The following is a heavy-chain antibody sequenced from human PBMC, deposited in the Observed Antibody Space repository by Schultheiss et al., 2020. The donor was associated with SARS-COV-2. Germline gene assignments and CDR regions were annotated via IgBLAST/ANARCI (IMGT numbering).Heavy chain of an antibody. CDR3: ASSRVSAARANFDY. CDR2: IIPIFGTA. CDR1: GGTFSSYA. D-gene: IGHD6-6*01. Sequence: SVKVSCKASGGTFSSYAISWVRQAPGQGLEWMGGIIPIFGTANYAQKFQGRVTITADKSTSTAYMELSSLRSEDTAVYYCASSRVSAARANFDYWGQGTLVTVSS. V-gene: IGHV1-69*06. J-gene: IGHJ4*02.